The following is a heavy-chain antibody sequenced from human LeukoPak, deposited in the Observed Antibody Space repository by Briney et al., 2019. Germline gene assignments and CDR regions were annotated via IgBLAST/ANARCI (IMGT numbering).Heavy chain of an antibody. CDR1: GFTFSSYA. CDR3: ARDLTVTTMDY. D-gene: IGHD4-17*01. CDR2: ISYDGSNK. Sequence: PGGSLRLSCAASGFTFSSYAMHWVRQASGKGLEWVAVISYDGSNKYYADSVKGRFTISRDNSKNTLYLQMNSLRAEDTAVYYCARDLTVTTMDYWGQGTLVTVSS. J-gene: IGHJ4*02. V-gene: IGHV3-30*04.